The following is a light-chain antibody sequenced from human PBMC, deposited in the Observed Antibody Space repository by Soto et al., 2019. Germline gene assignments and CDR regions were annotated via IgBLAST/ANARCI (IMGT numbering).Light chain of an antibody. Sequence: IVLTQSPGTLSLSHGERATLFCRASQSVRNTYLAWYQQKVGQAPRLLIYGASSRATGIPDRFSGNGSGTDFTLTISRLEPEDFAVYYCQQYGSLPPTFGGGTKVDI. CDR2: GAS. CDR1: QSVRNTY. J-gene: IGKJ4*01. CDR3: QQYGSLPPT. V-gene: IGKV3-20*01.